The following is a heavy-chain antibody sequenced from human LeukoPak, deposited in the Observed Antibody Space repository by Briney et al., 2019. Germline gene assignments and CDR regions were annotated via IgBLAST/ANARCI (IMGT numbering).Heavy chain of an antibody. V-gene: IGHV3-30*03. CDR1: GFTFSSCG. J-gene: IGHJ4*02. Sequence: PGGSLRLSCAASGFTFSSCGMHWVRQAPGKGLEWVAVISYDGSNKYYADSVKGRFTISRDNSKNTLYLQMNSLRAEDTAVYYCARSEGSGCDYWGQGTLVTVSS. D-gene: IGHD3-22*01. CDR3: ARSEGSGCDY. CDR2: ISYDGSNK.